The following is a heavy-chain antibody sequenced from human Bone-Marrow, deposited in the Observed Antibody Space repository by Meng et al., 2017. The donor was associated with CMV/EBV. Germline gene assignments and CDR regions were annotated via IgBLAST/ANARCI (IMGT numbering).Heavy chain of an antibody. CDR1: GGSFSGYY. J-gene: IGHJ6*02. CDR3: ARGAVPKGMDV. Sequence: SETLSLTCAVYGGSFSGYYWSWIRQPPGKGLEWIGEINHSGSTNYNPSLKSRVTISVDTSKNQFSLKLSSVTAADTAVYYCARGAVPKGMDVWGQGTTVTVYS. CDR2: INHSGST. V-gene: IGHV4-34*01. D-gene: IGHD6-19*01.